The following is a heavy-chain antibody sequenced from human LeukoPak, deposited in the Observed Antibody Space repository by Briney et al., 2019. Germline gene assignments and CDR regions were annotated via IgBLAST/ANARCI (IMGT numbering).Heavy chain of an antibody. CDR1: GGSFSGYY. Sequence: TSETLSLTFAVYGGSFSGYYWSWIRQPPGKGLEWIGEINHSGSTNYNPSLRSRVTISVDTSKNQFSLKLSSVTAADTAVYYCARDSSGWYPGRYFDYWGQGTLVTVSS. CDR3: ARDSSGWYPGRYFDY. V-gene: IGHV4-34*01. CDR2: INHSGST. J-gene: IGHJ4*02. D-gene: IGHD6-19*01.